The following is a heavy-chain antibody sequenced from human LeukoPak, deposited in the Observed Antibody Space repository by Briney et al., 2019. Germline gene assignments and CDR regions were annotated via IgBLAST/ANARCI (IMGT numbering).Heavy chain of an antibody. J-gene: IGHJ6*02. Sequence: GGSLRLSCAASRFTFSSYGMHWVRQAPGKGLEWVAVISYDGSNKYYADSVKGRFTISRDNSKNTLYLQMNSLRTEDTAVYYCAKDDGAYYDFWSGYRGGYYAMDAWGQGTTVTVSS. D-gene: IGHD3-3*01. V-gene: IGHV3-30*18. CDR1: RFTFSSYG. CDR2: ISYDGSNK. CDR3: AKDDGAYYDFWSGYRGGYYAMDA.